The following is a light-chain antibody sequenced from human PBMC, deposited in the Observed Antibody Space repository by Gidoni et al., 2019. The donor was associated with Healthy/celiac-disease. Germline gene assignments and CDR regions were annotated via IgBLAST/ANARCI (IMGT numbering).Light chain of an antibody. Sequence: DIQMTQSPSSLSASVGDRVTITCGASQSISSYLNWYQQKPGKAPKLLIYAASSLQSGVPSRFSGSGSGTDFTLTISSLQPEDFATYYCQQSYSTPFLFTFGPXTKVDIK. CDR3: QQSYSTPFLFT. J-gene: IGKJ3*01. CDR1: QSISSY. CDR2: AAS. V-gene: IGKV1-39*01.